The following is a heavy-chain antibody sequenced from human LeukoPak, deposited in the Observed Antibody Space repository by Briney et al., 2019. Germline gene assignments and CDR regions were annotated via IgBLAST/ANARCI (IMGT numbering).Heavy chain of an antibody. Sequence: PGGSLRLYCAASGFTFRSFGMHLVRQAPGKGLEWVAFIRFDGSNQYYIDSVKGRFTISRDNSNNTLFLQMNNLRGGDTAVYYCAEGYGGSHFDSWGQGTLVTVSS. CDR1: GFTFRSFG. CDR3: AEGYGGSHFDS. CDR2: IRFDGSNQ. J-gene: IGHJ4*02. V-gene: IGHV3-30*02. D-gene: IGHD3-16*01.